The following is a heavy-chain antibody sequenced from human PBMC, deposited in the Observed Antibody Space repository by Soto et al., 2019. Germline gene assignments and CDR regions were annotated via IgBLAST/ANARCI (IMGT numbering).Heavy chain of an antibody. CDR2: IIPIFGTA. D-gene: IGHD3-16*01. CDR1: GGTFNNYA. V-gene: IGHV1-69*06. J-gene: IGHJ6*02. Sequence: QVQLVQSGAEVKKPGSSVMVSCKAPGGTFNNYAISWVRQAPGQGLEWMGGIIPIFGTANYAQKFQGRVTITADKSTSTAYIDLYRLRSEDTAVYFCAAGLRLGEFGYYGLDVWGQGTTVTVSS. CDR3: AAGLRLGEFGYYGLDV.